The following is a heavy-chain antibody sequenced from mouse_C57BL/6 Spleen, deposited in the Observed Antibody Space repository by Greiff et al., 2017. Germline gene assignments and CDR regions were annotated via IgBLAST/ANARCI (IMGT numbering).Heavy chain of an antibody. D-gene: IGHD1-1*01. J-gene: IGHJ4*01. CDR2: INPGSGGT. CDR1: GYAFTNYL. V-gene: IGHV1-54*01. CDR3: ARSSTTPLYYYAMDY. Sequence: QVQLKESGAELVRPGTSVKVSCKASGYAFTNYLIEWVKQRPGQGLEWIGVINPGSGGTNYNEKFKGKATLTADKSSSTAYMQLSSLTSEDSAVYFCARSSTTPLYYYAMDYWGQGTSVTVSS.